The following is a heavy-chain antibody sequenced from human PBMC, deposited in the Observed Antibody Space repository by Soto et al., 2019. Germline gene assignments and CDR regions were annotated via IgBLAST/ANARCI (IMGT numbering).Heavy chain of an antibody. CDR2: ISGSGGST. CDR3: AKGVPQGLYCSGGSCIFLY. CDR1: GFTFSSYA. V-gene: IGHV3-23*01. D-gene: IGHD2-15*01. Sequence: PGGSLRLSCAASGFTFSSYAMSWVRQAPGKGLEWVSAISGSGGSTYYADSVKGRFTISRDNSKNTLYLQMNSLRAEDTAVYYCAKGVPQGLYCSGGSCIFLYWGQGTLVTVSS. J-gene: IGHJ4*02.